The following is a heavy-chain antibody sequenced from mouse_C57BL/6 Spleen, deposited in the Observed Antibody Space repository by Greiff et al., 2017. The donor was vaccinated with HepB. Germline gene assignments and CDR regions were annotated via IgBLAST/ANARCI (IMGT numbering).Heavy chain of an antibody. V-gene: IGHV1-22*01. CDR1: GYTFTDYN. D-gene: IGHD1-1*01. CDR3: ARGGGSSPWFAY. Sequence: VQLKESGPELVKPGASVKMSCKASGYTFTDYNMHWVKQSHGKSLEWIGYINPNNGGTSYNQKFKGKATLTVNKSSSTAYMELRSLTSEDSAVYYCARGGGSSPWFAYWGQGTLVTVSA. J-gene: IGHJ3*01. CDR2: INPNNGGT.